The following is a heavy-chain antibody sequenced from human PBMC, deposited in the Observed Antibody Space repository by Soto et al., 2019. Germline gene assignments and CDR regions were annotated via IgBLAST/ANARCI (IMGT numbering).Heavy chain of an antibody. CDR2: IYWDDSK. D-gene: IGHD1-26*01. J-gene: IGHJ4*02. Sequence: QITLKESGPTLVKPTQTLTLTCTFSGFSLTTDRVGVGWIRQPPGEALEWLAVIYWDDSKNYRPSLESRITITKDTSKNKVARTMTNIDSLDTATYYGAHAYGWSSLYWGQGTLVTVSS. CDR3: AHAYGWSSLY. V-gene: IGHV2-5*02. CDR1: GFSLTTDRVG.